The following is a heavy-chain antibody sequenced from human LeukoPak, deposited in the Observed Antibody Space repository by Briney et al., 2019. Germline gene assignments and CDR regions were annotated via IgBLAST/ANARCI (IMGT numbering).Heavy chain of an antibody. V-gene: IGHV3-53*01. Sequence: PGGSLRLSCAASGVIVSRNFMSWVRQAPGKGLQWVAIMYAGGTTDYSDSVRGRFHISRDSSNNTLSLQINSLRAEDTAVYFCARGSLAGTFDYWGQGTLVTVSS. CDR3: ARGSLAGTFDY. CDR1: GVIVSRNF. J-gene: IGHJ4*02. CDR2: MYAGGTT. D-gene: IGHD1-1*01.